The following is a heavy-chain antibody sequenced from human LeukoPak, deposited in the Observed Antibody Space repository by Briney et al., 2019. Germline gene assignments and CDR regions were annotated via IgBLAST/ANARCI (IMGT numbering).Heavy chain of an antibody. CDR1: GGSISSGGYY. J-gene: IGHJ4*02. V-gene: IGHV4-31*03. D-gene: IGHD3-22*01. Sequence: SETLSLTCTVSGGSISSGGYYWSWIRQHPGKGLEWIGYIYYSGSTYYNPSLKSRVTISVDTSKNQFSLKLSSVTAADTAVYYCARDSSGYYAIDYWGQGTLVTVSS. CDR3: ARDSSGYYAIDY. CDR2: IYYSGST.